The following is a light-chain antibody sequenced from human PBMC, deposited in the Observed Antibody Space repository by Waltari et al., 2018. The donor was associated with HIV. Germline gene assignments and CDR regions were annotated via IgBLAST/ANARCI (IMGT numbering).Light chain of an antibody. Sequence: QSALTQPPSVSGSPGQSITISCTGTSSDVGSYNLVSWYQQHPGKAPKLMIYEVNKRPSGVSNRVAGSKSGDTASRTISGLQAEDEADYYCCSYAGSPYVFGTGTKVTVL. CDR3: CSYAGSPYV. V-gene: IGLV2-23*02. CDR1: SSDVGSYNL. CDR2: EVN. J-gene: IGLJ1*01.